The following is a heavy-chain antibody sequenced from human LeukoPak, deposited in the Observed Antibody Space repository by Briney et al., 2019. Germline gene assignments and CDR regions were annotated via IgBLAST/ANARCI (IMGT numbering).Heavy chain of an antibody. CDR3: ARHRSEWSHYFDS. CDR1: GGSISSGGFS. V-gene: IGHV4-30-2*01. Sequence: PSETLSLTCTVSGGSISSGGFSWNWIRQPPGKGLEWIGQIYHSGTTHYNPSLKSRVTISLDTSKNQFSLKLRSVTAADTAVYYCARHRSEWSHYFDSWGQGTLVTVSS. D-gene: IGHD3-3*01. J-gene: IGHJ4*02. CDR2: IYHSGTT.